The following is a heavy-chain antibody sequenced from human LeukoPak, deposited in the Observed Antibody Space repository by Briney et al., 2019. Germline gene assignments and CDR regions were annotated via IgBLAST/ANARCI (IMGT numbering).Heavy chain of an antibody. CDR1: GFTFSSNW. Sequence: GGSLRLSCAASGFTFSSNWLYWARQAPGEGLVWVSRINSDGSYTGYADSVKGRFTISRDNAKNTLYLQMNSLRAEDTAVYYCVTEFSKHFDIWGQGTMVTVSS. CDR2: INSDGSYT. V-gene: IGHV3-74*01. CDR3: VTEFSKHFDI. J-gene: IGHJ3*02. D-gene: IGHD3-3*02.